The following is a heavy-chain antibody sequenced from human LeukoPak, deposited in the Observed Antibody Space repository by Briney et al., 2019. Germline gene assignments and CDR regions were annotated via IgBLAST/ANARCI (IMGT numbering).Heavy chain of an antibody. CDR2: IYYSGST. D-gene: IGHD4-17*01. CDR1: GGSISSSSFY. CDR3: ATLDYGDYVTFNY. V-gene: IGHV4-39*01. J-gene: IGHJ4*02. Sequence: PSETLSLTCTVSGGSISSSSFYWGWIRQPPGKGLEWIGSIYYSGSTYYNPSLKSRVTISVDTSKSQFSLKLSSVTAADTAAYYCATLDYGDYVTFNYWGQGTLVTVSS.